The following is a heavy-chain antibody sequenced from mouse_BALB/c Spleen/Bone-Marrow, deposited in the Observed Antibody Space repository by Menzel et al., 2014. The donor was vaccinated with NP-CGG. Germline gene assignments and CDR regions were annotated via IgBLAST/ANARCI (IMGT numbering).Heavy chain of an antibody. J-gene: IGHJ2*01. CDR3: TREGYYGSSYVDY. CDR1: GYTFTSYW. Sequence: VQRVESAAELVRPGASVKLSCKASGYTFTSYWINWVKQTLGEGLEWIGNIYPSDSYTNYNQKFKDKATLTVDKSSSTAYMQLSSPTSEDSAVYYCTREGYYGSSYVDYWGQGPTLTVSS. CDR2: IYPSDSYT. V-gene: IGHV1-69*02. D-gene: IGHD1-1*01.